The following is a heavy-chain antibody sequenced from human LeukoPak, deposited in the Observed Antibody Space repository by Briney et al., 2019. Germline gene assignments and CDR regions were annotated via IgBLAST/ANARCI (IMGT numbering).Heavy chain of an antibody. Sequence: ASVKVSCKASGYTFTGYHMHWVRQAPGQGLEWMGWINTNTGNPTYAQGFTGRFVFSLDTSVSTAYLQISSLKAEDTAVYYCARDSAAGPFDYWGQGTLVTVSS. J-gene: IGHJ4*02. CDR1: GYTFTGYH. D-gene: IGHD6-13*01. CDR2: INTNTGNP. CDR3: ARDSAAGPFDY. V-gene: IGHV7-4-1*02.